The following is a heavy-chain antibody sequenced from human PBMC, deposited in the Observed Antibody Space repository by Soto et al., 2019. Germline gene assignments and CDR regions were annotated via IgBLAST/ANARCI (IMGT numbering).Heavy chain of an antibody. D-gene: IGHD1-26*01. Sequence: EASVKVSCKASGGTFSSYAISWVRQAPGQGLEWMGGIIPIFGTANYAQKLQGRVTITADESTSTAYMELSSLRSEDTAVYYCASEGAKQDYYGMDVWGQGTTVTVSS. CDR2: IIPIFGTA. V-gene: IGHV1-69*13. CDR1: GGTFSSYA. CDR3: ASEGAKQDYYGMDV. J-gene: IGHJ6*02.